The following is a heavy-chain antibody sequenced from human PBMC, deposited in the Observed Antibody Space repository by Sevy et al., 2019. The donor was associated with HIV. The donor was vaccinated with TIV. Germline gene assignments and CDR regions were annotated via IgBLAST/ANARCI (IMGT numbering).Heavy chain of an antibody. CDR2: IKSKTDGGTT. D-gene: IGHD2-2*01. CDR3: TTGLWCSSATCPSAFDY. J-gene: IGHJ4*02. Sequence: GGSLRLSCAASGFIFSNAWMSWVRQAPGKGLEWVGRIKSKTDGGTTDYAAPVKGRFTISSEDSKNTLNLQMDSLRTENTALYYCTTGLWCSSATCPSAFDYWGQGTLVTVSS. CDR1: GFIFSNAW. V-gene: IGHV3-15*01.